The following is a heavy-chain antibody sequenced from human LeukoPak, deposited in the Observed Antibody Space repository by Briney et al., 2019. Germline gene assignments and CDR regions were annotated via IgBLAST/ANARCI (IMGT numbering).Heavy chain of an antibody. D-gene: IGHD5-12*01. J-gene: IGHJ4*02. V-gene: IGHV5-51*01. CDR3: AVAYSGYDLISVIFDY. CDR1: GYSFTSYW. CDR2: IYPGDSDT. Sequence: GESLKISCKGSGYSFTSYWIGWVRQMPGKGLEWMGIIYPGDSDTRYSPSFQGQVTISADKSISTAYLQWSSLKASDTAMYYCAVAYSGYDLISVIFDYWGQGTLVTVSS.